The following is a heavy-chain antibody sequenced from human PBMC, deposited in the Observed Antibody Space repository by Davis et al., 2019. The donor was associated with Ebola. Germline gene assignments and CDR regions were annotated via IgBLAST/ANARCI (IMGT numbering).Heavy chain of an antibody. CDR3: AREGGRYYDSSGYVFDI. V-gene: IGHV1-46*01. CDR2: INPITGGT. Sequence: ASVKVSCKASGYRFTSYYMHWVRQALGQGLEWMGIINPITGGTSYAQNFQVRVNMTRDTSTSTVYMELSSLRSKDTAVYYCAREGGRYYDSSGYVFDIWGQGTMVKVSS. J-gene: IGHJ3*02. D-gene: IGHD3-22*01. CDR1: GYRFTSYY.